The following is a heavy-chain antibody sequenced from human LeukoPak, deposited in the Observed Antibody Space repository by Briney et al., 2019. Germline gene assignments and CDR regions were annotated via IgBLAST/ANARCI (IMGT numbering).Heavy chain of an antibody. Sequence: SETLSLTCTVSGGSISSYYWSWIRQPAGKGLEWIGRMYSSGSTNCNPSLKGRVTMSVDTSKNQFSLRLSSVTAADTAVYYCARDVPLVVVAAAGSSWFDPWGQGTLVTVSS. CDR3: ARDVPLVVVAAAGSSWFDP. J-gene: IGHJ5*02. CDR1: GGSISSYY. CDR2: MYSSGST. V-gene: IGHV4-4*07. D-gene: IGHD2-15*01.